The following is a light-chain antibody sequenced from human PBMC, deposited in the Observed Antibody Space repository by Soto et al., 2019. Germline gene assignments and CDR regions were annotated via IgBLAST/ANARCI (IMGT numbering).Light chain of an antibody. CDR1: QGIGDT. V-gene: IGKV3-15*01. CDR3: QPYNNWPLT. J-gene: IGKJ4*01. CDR2: DTS. Sequence: EVVMRQSPATLSASPGEGATLACRASQGIGDTLAWYQHKPGQTPRLLIYDTSTRATGVPTRFSGSRSGAECTLTIDCLLSEDFAVYYCQPYNNWPLTFGGGTKVDIK.